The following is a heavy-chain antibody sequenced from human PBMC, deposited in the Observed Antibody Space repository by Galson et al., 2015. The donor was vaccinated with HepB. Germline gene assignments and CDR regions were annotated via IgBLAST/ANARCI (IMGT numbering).Heavy chain of an antibody. CDR2: ISVYNGNT. V-gene: IGHV1-18*04. CDR1: GYTFTSYG. D-gene: IGHD3-10*01. CDR3: ARDLRVRGRWFDP. Sequence: SCKASGYTFTSYGISWVRQAPGQGLEWMGWISVYNGNTNYAQKPQGRVTMTTDTSTSTAYMELRSLRSDDTAVYYCARDLRVRGRWFDPWGQGTLVTASS. J-gene: IGHJ5*02.